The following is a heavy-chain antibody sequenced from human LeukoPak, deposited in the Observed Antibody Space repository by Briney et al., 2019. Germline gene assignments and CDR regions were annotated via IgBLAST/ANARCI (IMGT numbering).Heavy chain of an antibody. CDR3: ARGRGEGRGIAMIRGVRAPSYNWFDP. CDR1: GFTFSSYS. CDR2: IYYSGST. D-gene: IGHD3-10*01. J-gene: IGHJ5*02. Sequence: GSLRLSYAASGFTFSSYSMNWVRQAPGKGLEWIGSIYYSGSTYYNPSLKSRVTISVDTSKNQFSLKLSSVTAADMAVYYCARGRGEGRGIAMIRGVRAPSYNWFDPWGHGTLVTVSS. V-gene: IGHV4-39*07.